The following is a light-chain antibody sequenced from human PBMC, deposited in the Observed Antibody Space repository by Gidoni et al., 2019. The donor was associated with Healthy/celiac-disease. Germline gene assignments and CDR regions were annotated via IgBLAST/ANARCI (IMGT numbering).Light chain of an antibody. J-gene: IGLJ3*02. CDR2: EDS. Sequence: SYELTQPPSVSVSPGQTARITCSGDALPKKYAYWDQQKSGQAPVLVIYEDSKRPSGIPERFSGSSSGTMATLTISGAQVEDEADYYCYSTDSSGNLVFGGGTKLTVL. CDR3: YSTDSSGNLV. V-gene: IGLV3-10*01. CDR1: ALPKKY.